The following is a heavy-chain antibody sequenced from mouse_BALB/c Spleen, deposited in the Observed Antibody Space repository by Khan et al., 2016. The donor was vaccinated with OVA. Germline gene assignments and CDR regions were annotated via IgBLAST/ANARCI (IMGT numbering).Heavy chain of an antibody. J-gene: IGHJ3*01. D-gene: IGHD2-14*01. Sequence: LEESGAELARPGASVKMSCKASGYTFTSYTIHWIKERPGQGLEWIGYINPSNGYTNYNQKFKDKATLTTDKSSTTAYLQLSSLTSDDSAVXNCVRDGAYHRNDGWFAYWGQGTLVTVSA. V-gene: IGHV1-4*01. CDR1: GYTFTSYT. CDR3: VRDGAYHRNDGWFAY. CDR2: INPSNGYT.